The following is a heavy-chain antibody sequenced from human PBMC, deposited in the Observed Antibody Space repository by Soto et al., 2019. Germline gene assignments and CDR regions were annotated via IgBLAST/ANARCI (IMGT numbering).Heavy chain of an antibody. J-gene: IGHJ6*03. D-gene: IGHD3-16*01. CDR2: MNPNSGNT. CDR1: GYTFTSYD. CDR3: ARGILSEACAAQGDHKDF. Sequence: ASVKVSCKASGYTFTSYDINWVRQATGQGLEWMGWMNPNSGNTGYAQKFQGRVTMTRNTSISTAYMELSSLRSEDTAVYYCARGILSEACAAQGDHKDFSAKGTAVTGSS. V-gene: IGHV1-8*01.